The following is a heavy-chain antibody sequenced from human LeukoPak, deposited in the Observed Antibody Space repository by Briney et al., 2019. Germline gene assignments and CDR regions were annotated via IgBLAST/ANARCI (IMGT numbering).Heavy chain of an antibody. CDR3: AKYSTHYFAY. Sequence: GGSLTLSCAASGFTFSSYAMSWVRQAPGKGLEWVSAISGSGGSTYYADSVKGRFTISRDNSEHTLYLQMNGLRAEDTAVYYCAKYSTHYFAYWGQGSLVTVSS. V-gene: IGHV3-23*01. D-gene: IGHD5-18*01. CDR1: GFTFSSYA. J-gene: IGHJ4*02. CDR2: ISGSGGST.